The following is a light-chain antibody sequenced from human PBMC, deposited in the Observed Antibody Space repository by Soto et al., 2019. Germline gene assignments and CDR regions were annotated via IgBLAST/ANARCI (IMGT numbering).Light chain of an antibody. CDR1: SSDIGGYNY. J-gene: IGLJ3*02. V-gene: IGLV2-14*01. CDR2: EVS. Sequence: QSALTQPASVSGSPGQSITISCTGSSSDIGGYNYVSWYQQHPGKAPKLMIYEVSHRPSGVSRRFSGSQSGNTASLTISGLHAEDEADYYCCSYTSSDTHLVFGGGTKLTVL. CDR3: CSYTSSDTHLV.